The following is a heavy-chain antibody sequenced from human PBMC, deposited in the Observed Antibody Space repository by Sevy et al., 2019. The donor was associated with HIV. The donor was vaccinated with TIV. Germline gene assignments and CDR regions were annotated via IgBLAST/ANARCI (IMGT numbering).Heavy chain of an antibody. D-gene: IGHD4-17*01. Sequence: GGSLRLSCAASGFTFSSYGMHWVRQAPGKGLEWVAVIWYDGSNKYYADSVKGRFTISRDNSKNTLYLQMNSLRAEGTAVYYGARGYGDYRIDAFDIWGQGTMVTVSS. CDR1: GFTFSSYG. CDR2: IWYDGSNK. V-gene: IGHV3-33*01. J-gene: IGHJ3*02. CDR3: ARGYGDYRIDAFDI.